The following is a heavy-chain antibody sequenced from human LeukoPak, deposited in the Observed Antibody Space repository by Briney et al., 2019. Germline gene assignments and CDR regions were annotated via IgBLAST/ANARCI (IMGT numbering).Heavy chain of an antibody. CDR2: INHSGST. V-gene: IGHV4-34*01. CDR3: ARGRGAVAASHFDY. CDR1: GGSFSGYY. J-gene: IGHJ4*02. D-gene: IGHD2-15*01. Sequence: SETLSLTCAVYGGSFSGYYWSWIRQPPGKGLEWIGEINHSGSTNYNPSLKSRVTISVDTSKNQFSGKLSSVTAADTAVYYCARGRGAVAASHFDYWGQGTLVTVSS.